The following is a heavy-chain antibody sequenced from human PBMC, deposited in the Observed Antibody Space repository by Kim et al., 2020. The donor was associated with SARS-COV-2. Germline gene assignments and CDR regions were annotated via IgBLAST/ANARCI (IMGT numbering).Heavy chain of an antibody. J-gene: IGHJ4*01. CDR2: IYYSGNT. CDR3: VRQWGYYGSGSSVFDY. D-gene: IGHD3-10*01. Sequence: SETLSLTCTVSGGSISSTDHYWAWIRQPPGEGLEWIGTIYYSGNTFYNSSLKSRVTLSVDTSRNQFSLRLKSVTAADTAIYYCVRQWGYYGSGSSVFDY. V-gene: IGHV4-39*01. CDR1: GGSISSTDHY.